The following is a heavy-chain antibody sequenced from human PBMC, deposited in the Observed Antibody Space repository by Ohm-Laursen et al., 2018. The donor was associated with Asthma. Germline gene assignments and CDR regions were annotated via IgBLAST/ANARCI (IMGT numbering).Heavy chain of an antibody. Sequence: SLRLSCAASGFTFSSYAMHWVRQAPGKGLEWVAVISYDGSNKYYADSVKGRFTISRDNSKNTLYLQMNSLRAEDTAVYYCARTGGTNYYGSGSHFDYWGQGTLVTVSS. V-gene: IGHV3-30-3*01. CDR3: ARTGGTNYYGSGSHFDY. J-gene: IGHJ4*02. CDR2: ISYDGSNK. CDR1: GFTFSSYA. D-gene: IGHD3-10*01.